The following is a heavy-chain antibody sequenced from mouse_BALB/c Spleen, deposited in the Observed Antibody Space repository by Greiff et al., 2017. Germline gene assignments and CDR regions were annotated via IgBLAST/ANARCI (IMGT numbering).Heavy chain of an antibody. CDR2: IRNKANGYTT. J-gene: IGHJ4*01. Sequence: EVKVVESGGGLVQPGGSLRLSCATSGFTFTDYYMSWVRQPPGKALEWLGFIRNKANGYTTEYSASVKGRFTISRDNSQSILYLQMNTLRAEDSATYYCARVTGYAMDYWGQGTSVTVSS. D-gene: IGHD4-1*01. CDR3: ARVTGYAMDY. CDR1: GFTFTDYY. V-gene: IGHV7-3*02.